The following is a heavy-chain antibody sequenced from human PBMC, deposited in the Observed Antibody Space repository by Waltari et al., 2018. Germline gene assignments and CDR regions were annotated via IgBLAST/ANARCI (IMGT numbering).Heavy chain of an antibody. J-gene: IGHJ4*02. D-gene: IGHD2-21*01. V-gene: IGHV3-21*01. Sequence: EVQLVESGGGLVKPGGSLRLSCAASGFTFSSYSMNWVRQAPGKGLSWVSSISSSSSYRYYADSVKGRFTISRDNAKNSLYLQMNSLRAEDTAVYYCARAPSDLFPGYFDYWGQGTLVTVSS. CDR3: ARAPSDLFPGYFDY. CDR2: ISSSSSYR. CDR1: GFTFSSYS.